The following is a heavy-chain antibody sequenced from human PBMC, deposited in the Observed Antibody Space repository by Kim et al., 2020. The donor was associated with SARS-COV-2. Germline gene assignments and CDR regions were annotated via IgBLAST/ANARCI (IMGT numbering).Heavy chain of an antibody. J-gene: IGHJ5*02. Sequence: ASVKVSCKASGYTFTGYYMHWVRQAPGQGLEWMGWINPNSGGTNYAQKFQGRVTMTRDTSISTAYMELSRLRSDDTAVYYCARDYGPNSSPIFGGWFDPWGQGTLVTVSS. CDR2: INPNSGGT. CDR1: GYTFTGYY. V-gene: IGHV1-2*02. CDR3: ARDYGPNSSPIFGGWFDP. D-gene: IGHD3-10*02.